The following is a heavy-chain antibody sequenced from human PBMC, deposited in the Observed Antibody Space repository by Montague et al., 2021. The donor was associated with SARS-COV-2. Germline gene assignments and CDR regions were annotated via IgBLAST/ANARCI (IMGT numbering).Heavy chain of an antibody. Sequence: SLRLSCAASGFTFSSYAMHWVRQAPGKGLEWVADISYDGSNKYYADSVKGRFTISRDNSKNTLYLQMNSLRAEDTAVYYCAAEMDTISAPLDYWGQGTLVTVSS. CDR3: AAEMDTISAPLDY. D-gene: IGHD5-24*01. CDR1: GFTFSSYA. J-gene: IGHJ4*02. V-gene: IGHV3-30*04. CDR2: ISYDGSNK.